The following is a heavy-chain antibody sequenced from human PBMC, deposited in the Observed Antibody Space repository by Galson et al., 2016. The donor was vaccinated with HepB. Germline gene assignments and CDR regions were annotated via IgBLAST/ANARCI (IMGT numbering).Heavy chain of an antibody. CDR2: ISDTGDTT. D-gene: IGHD3-9*01. Sequence: SLILSCAASGFTFSSSGMAWFRQAPGKGLEWVSTISDTGDTTHYADSVKGRVTIPRDNSKGTLYLQMSSLRAEDTAFFYCAKRLSFDSNFYDSWGLGTLVTVSS. CDR1: GFTFSSSG. CDR3: AKRLSFDSNFYDS. V-gene: IGHV3-23*01. J-gene: IGHJ4*02.